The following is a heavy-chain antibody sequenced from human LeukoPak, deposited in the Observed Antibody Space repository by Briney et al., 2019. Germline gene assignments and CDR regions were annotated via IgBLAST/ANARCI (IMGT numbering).Heavy chain of an antibody. CDR1: GGSISSGGYY. CDR2: IYYSGDT. CDR3: ARADGGYGGYFDY. Sequence: PSETLSLTCTVSGGSISSGGYYWTWIRQHPGKGLEWIGNIYYSGDTYYNPSLRSRISILVDTSKNQFSLKVTSATAADTAVYFCARADGGYGGYFDYWGQGILVTVSS. V-gene: IGHV4-31*03. J-gene: IGHJ4*02. D-gene: IGHD5-12*01.